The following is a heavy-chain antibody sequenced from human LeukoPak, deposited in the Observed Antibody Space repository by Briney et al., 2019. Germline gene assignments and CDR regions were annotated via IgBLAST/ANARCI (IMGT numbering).Heavy chain of an antibody. D-gene: IGHD2-2*01. Sequence: GGSLRLSCAASGFTFRSYSMNWVRQAPGKGLEWVSCISTSRSYIYYADSVKGRFTISRDNAKNSLYLQMNSLRAEDTAVYFCARSGYSSTWYLQNFGLDYWDQGTLVTVSS. CDR3: ARSGYSSTWYLQNFGLDY. CDR2: ISTSRSYI. V-gene: IGHV3-21*01. CDR1: GFTFRSYS. J-gene: IGHJ4*02.